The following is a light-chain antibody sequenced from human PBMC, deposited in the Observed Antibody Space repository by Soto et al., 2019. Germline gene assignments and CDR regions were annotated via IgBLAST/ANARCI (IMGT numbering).Light chain of an antibody. CDR1: QGISSF. CDR3: QQSYSTLSIT. CDR2: SAS. V-gene: IGKV1-27*01. J-gene: IGKJ5*01. Sequence: DVQMTQSPSSLSASVGDRVTITCRASQGISSFLAWYQQIPGKVPKLLIHSASTLQSGVPSRFSGSGSGTDFTLTISSLQPEDFATYYCQQSYSTLSITFGQGTRLEIK.